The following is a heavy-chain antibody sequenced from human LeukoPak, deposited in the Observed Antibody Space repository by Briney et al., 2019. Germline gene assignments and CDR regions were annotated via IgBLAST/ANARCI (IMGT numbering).Heavy chain of an antibody. CDR1: GFTFSSYA. Sequence: GGSLRLSCAASGFTFSSYAMSWVRQAPGKGLEWVSAISGSGGSTYYADSVKGRFTISRDNSKNTLYLQMNSLRAEDTAVYYCAKGDYYYDSSGYSPFGYWGQGTLVTVSS. D-gene: IGHD3-22*01. CDR3: AKGDYYYDSSGYSPFGY. CDR2: ISGSGGST. J-gene: IGHJ4*02. V-gene: IGHV3-23*01.